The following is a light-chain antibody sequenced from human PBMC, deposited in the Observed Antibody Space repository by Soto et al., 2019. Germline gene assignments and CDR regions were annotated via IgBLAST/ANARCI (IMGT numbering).Light chain of an antibody. Sequence: QSVLTQPASVSESPGQSITISCTGTSSDVGNFNLVSWFQQHPGKATTLIIYEATKRPSGVFDSFSGSRSGNSASLTISGLQADDEAEYFCCSYAGVRPLLYVFAPGTKLTVL. V-gene: IGLV2-23*01. J-gene: IGLJ1*01. CDR2: EAT. CDR3: CSYAGVRPLLYV. CDR1: SSDVGNFNL.